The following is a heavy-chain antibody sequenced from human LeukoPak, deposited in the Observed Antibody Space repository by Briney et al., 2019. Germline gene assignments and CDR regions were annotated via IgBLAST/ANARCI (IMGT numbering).Heavy chain of an antibody. J-gene: IGHJ4*02. V-gene: IGHV3-23*01. CDR1: GFTFSSYA. D-gene: IGHD3-10*01. Sequence: GGSLRLSCAASGFTFSSYAMSWVRQAPGKGLEWVSAISGSGGSTYYADSVKGRFTISRDNSKNTQYLQMNSLRAEDTAVYYCAKEKYGSGSYFPDYWGQGTLVTVSS. CDR3: AKEKYGSGSYFPDY. CDR2: ISGSGGST.